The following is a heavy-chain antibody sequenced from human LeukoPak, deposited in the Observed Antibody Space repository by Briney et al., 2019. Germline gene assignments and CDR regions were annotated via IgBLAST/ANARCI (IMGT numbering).Heavy chain of an antibody. Sequence: SETLSLTCTVSGGSLSSGSYYWSWIRQPAGKGLEWIGRIYTSGSTNYNPSLKSRVTISVDTSKNQFSLKLSSVTAADTAVYYCARGKTTADRYYYYYYMDVWGKGTTVTVSS. CDR3: ARGKTTADRYYYYYYMDV. V-gene: IGHV4-61*02. J-gene: IGHJ6*03. CDR1: GGSLSSGSYY. CDR2: IYTSGST. D-gene: IGHD4-11*01.